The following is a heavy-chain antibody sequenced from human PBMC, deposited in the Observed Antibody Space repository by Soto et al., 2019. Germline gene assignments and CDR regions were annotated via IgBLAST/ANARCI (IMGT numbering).Heavy chain of an antibody. CDR1: GGSISSSSYY. V-gene: IGHV4-39*01. J-gene: IGHJ3*02. Sequence: QLQLQESGPGLVKPSETLSLTCTVSGGSISSSSYYWGWIRQPPGKGLEWIGSIYYSGSTYYNPSLKSRVTISVDTSKNQFSLKLSSVTAADTAVYYCARRLPVTDAFDIWGQGTMVTVSS. D-gene: IGHD2-21*02. CDR2: IYYSGST. CDR3: ARRLPVTDAFDI.